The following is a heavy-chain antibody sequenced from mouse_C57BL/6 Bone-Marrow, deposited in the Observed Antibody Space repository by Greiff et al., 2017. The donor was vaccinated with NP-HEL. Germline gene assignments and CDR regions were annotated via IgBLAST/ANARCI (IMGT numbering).Heavy chain of an antibody. CDR3: ARGRERPNY. Sequence: QVHVKQSGAELVRPGTSVKLSCKASGYTFTSYWMHWVKQRPGQGLEWIGVIDPSDSYTNYNQKFKGKATLTVDTSSSTAYMQLSSLTSEDSAVYYCARGRERPNYWGQGTSVTVSS. J-gene: IGHJ4*01. CDR2: IDPSDSYT. V-gene: IGHV1-59*01. CDR1: GYTFTSYW.